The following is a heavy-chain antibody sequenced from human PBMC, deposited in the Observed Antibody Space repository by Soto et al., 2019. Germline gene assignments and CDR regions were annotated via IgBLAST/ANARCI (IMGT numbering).Heavy chain of an antibody. CDR3: ARDGGYSYADSFDY. CDR2: IYYSGST. V-gene: IGHV4-59*01. D-gene: IGHD5-18*01. J-gene: IGHJ4*02. Sequence: SETLSLTCTVSGGSISSYYWSWIRQPPGKGLEWIGYIYYSGSTNYNPSLKSRVTISVDTSKNQFSLKLSSVTAADTAVYYCARDGGYSYADSFDYWAQGTLVPVSS. CDR1: GGSISSYY.